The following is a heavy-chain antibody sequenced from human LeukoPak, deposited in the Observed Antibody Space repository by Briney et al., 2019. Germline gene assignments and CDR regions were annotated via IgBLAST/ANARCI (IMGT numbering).Heavy chain of an antibody. CDR2: IYTGGTT. D-gene: IGHD3-22*01. Sequence: GGSLRLSCAASGFTVSGNYMSWVRQAPGKGLEWVSVIYTGGTTYYADSVKGRFTISRDNSKNTLSLQMNGLRAEDTAVYYCARMVYYYGSSGYNYYFHYWGQGTLVTVSS. CDR3: ARMVYYYGSSGYNYYFHY. V-gene: IGHV3-66*01. J-gene: IGHJ4*02. CDR1: GFTVSGNY.